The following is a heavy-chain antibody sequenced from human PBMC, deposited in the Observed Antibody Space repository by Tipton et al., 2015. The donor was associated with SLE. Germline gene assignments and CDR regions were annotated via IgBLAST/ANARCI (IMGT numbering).Heavy chain of an antibody. CDR1: GGSISSSSYY. CDR2: IYYSGST. CDR3: ARGDSSSWRYATFDY. V-gene: IGHV4-39*07. J-gene: IGHJ4*02. Sequence: TLSLTCTVSGGSISSSSYYWGWIRQPPGKGLEWIGSIYYSGSTYYNPSLKSRVTISVDTSKNQFSLKLSSVTAADTGVYYCARGDSSSWRYATFDYWGQGTLVSVSS. D-gene: IGHD6-13*01.